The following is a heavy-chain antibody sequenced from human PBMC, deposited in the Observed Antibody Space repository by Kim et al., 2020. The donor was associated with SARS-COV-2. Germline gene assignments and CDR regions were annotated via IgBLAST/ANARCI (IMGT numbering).Heavy chain of an antibody. J-gene: IGHJ4*02. Sequence: SETLSLTCTVSGGSISSYYWSWIRQPPGKGLEWIGYIYYSGSTNYNPSLKSRVTISVDTSKNQFSLKLSSVTAADTAVYYCARGPQGGSYGGWGQGTLVTVSS. CDR3: ARGPQGGSYGG. V-gene: IGHV4-59*08. CDR1: GGSISSYY. CDR2: IYYSGST. D-gene: IGHD1-26*01.